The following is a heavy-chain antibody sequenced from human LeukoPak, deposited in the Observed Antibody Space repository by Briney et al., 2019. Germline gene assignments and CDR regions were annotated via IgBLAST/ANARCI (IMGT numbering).Heavy chain of an antibody. J-gene: IGHJ4*02. CDR3: ARAFCYSGGTCYSDYDDY. Sequence: PGGSLRLSCAASGFTFSDYYMDWVRQAPGKGLEWVGRTRNRANGYTTEYAASVKGRFTISRDNSKNSLYLQMISLKTEDTAMYYCARAFCYSGGTCYSDYDDYWGQGALVTVSS. V-gene: IGHV3-72*01. CDR1: GFTFSDYY. CDR2: TRNRANGYTT. D-gene: IGHD2-15*01.